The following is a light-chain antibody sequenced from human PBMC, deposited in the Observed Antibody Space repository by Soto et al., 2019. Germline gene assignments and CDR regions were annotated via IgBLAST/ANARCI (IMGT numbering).Light chain of an antibody. CDR2: EVT. CDR1: SSDVGFYNY. Sequence: QSALTQPASVSGSPGQSIAISCTGSSSDVGFYNYVSWYQQHPGKVPKLIIYEVTNRPSGVSNRFSGSKSGNTASLTISGLQAEDEADYYCCSYAGSSTFYVFGTGTKLTVL. CDR3: CSYAGSSTFYV. J-gene: IGLJ1*01. V-gene: IGLV2-23*02.